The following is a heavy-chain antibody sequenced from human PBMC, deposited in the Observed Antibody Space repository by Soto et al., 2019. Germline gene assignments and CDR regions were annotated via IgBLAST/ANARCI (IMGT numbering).Heavy chain of an antibody. J-gene: IGHJ5*02. D-gene: IGHD6-6*01. V-gene: IGHV3-30*03. CDR3: ARALQPIAPRSFPGWFDP. CDR2: ISYDGSNE. Sequence: GGSLRLSCAASGFTFSNYGMHWVRQAPGKGLDWVAVISYDGSNEYYADSVKGRFTISRDNSKNTLYLQMNSLRSEDTAVYYCARALQPIAPRSFPGWFDPSGQGTLVTAPQ. CDR1: GFTFSNYG.